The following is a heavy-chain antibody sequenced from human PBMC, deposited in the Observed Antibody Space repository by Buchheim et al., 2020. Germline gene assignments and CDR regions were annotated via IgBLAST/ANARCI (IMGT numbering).Heavy chain of an antibody. V-gene: IGHV4-39*07. CDR1: GGSISSSSYY. J-gene: IGHJ6*02. CDR2: IYYSGST. CDR3: ARAVVVPAATLPYYYYYGMDV. Sequence: QLQLQESGPGLVKPSETLSLTCTVSGGSISSSSYYWGWIRQPPGKGLEWIGSIYYSGSTYYNPSLKSRVTISVDTSKNQFSLKLSSVTAADTAVYYCARAVVVPAATLPYYYYYGMDVWGQGTT. D-gene: IGHD2-2*01.